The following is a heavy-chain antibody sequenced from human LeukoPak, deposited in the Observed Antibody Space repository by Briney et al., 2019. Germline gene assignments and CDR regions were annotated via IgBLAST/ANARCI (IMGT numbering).Heavy chain of an antibody. CDR3: AKRPGIAAAGSLNWFDP. CDR2: ISGSGGST. D-gene: IGHD6-13*01. CDR1: GFTFSSYA. Sequence: PGGSLRLSCAASGFTFSSYAMSWVRQAPGKGLEWVSAISGSGGSTYYADSVKGRFTISRDNSKNTLYLQMNSLRAEDTAVYYCAKRPGIAAAGSLNWFDPWGQGTLVTVSS. V-gene: IGHV3-23*01. J-gene: IGHJ5*02.